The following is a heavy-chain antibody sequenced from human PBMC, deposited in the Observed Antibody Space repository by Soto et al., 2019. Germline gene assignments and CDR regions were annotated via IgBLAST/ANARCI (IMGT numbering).Heavy chain of an antibody. D-gene: IGHD1-26*01. CDR1: GGTFGSYG. CDR2: IIPIFGTG. CDR3: AREGFRGSYLPY. Sequence: QVQLVQSGADVKKPGSSVKVSCKASGGTFGSYGITWVRQAPGQGLEWMGGIIPIFGTGKYAQKFQGRVTIIADESTSTVYMELSSLRSENTAVYYCAREGFRGSYLPYWGQGTLVTVSS. J-gene: IGHJ4*02. V-gene: IGHV1-69*01.